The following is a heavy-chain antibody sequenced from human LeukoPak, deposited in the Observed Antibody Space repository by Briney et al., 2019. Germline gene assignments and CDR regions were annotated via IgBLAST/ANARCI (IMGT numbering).Heavy chain of an antibody. D-gene: IGHD3-22*01. Sequence: SETLSLTCAVYGGSFSDYYWSWIRQPPGKGLEWIGEINHRGSTNYNPSLKSRVTISVDTSKNQFSLKLNSVTAADTALYYCARAYFYDSSGYYGSVRHYYGMDVWGQGTTVTVSS. CDR1: GGSFSDYY. J-gene: IGHJ6*02. V-gene: IGHV4-34*01. CDR2: INHRGST. CDR3: ARAYFYDSSGYYGSVRHYYGMDV.